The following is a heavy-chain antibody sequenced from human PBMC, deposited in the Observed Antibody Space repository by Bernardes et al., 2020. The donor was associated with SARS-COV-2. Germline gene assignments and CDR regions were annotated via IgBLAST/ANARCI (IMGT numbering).Heavy chain of an antibody. V-gene: IGHV3-66*01. CDR2: IYSGGST. J-gene: IGHJ6*02. D-gene: IGHD3-3*01. CDR3: ARDRFGFGVVGRYAMDV. CDR1: GFSVISNY. Sequence: GGSLRPSCAASGFSVISNYMTGVRQAPGMGLEWVSVIYSGGSTYYADSVKDRFIISRDNSKNTLYLQMNSLRAEDTAVYFCARDRFGFGVVGRYAMDVWGHGTTVTVSS.